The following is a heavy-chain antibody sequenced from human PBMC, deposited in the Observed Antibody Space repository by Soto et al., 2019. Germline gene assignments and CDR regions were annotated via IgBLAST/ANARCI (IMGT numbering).Heavy chain of an antibody. CDR2: IYPGDSDT. Sequence: XDSRTISGKGSGDSFTSYWIGWVGQIPGKGLEWMGIIYPGDSDTRDSPSFRGQVTISADKSISTAYLQWSSLKASDTAMYYCCIAAAYSWFDPWGQGTLVTV. V-gene: IGHV5-51*01. CDR3: CIAAAYSWFDP. CDR1: GDSFTSYW. D-gene: IGHD6-13*01. J-gene: IGHJ5*02.